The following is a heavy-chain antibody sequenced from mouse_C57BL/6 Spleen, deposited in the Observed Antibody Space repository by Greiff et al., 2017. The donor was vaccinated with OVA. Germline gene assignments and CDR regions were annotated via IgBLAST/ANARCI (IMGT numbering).Heavy chain of an antibody. CDR2: ISYDGSN. V-gene: IGHV3-6*01. D-gene: IGHD4-1*01. CDR3: AREYTGAMDY. J-gene: IGHJ4*01. CDR1: GYSITSGYY. Sequence: DVHLVESGPGLVKPSQSLSLTCSVTGYSITSGYYWNWIRQFPGNKLEWMGYISYDGSNNYNPSLKNRISITRDTSKNQFFLKLNSVTTEDTATYYCAREYTGAMDYWGQGTSVTVSS.